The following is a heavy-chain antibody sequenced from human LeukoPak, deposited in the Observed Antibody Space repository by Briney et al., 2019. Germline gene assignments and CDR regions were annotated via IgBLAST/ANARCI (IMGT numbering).Heavy chain of an antibody. D-gene: IGHD2-15*01. J-gene: IGHJ3*02. CDR2: IIPIFGTA. Sequence: ASVRVFCKASGGTFSSYAISWVRQAPGQGLEWMGRIIPIFGTANYAQKFQGRVTITTDDSTSTAYMELSSLRSEDTAVYYCARYCSSGSCYPNDDAFDIWGQGTMVTVSS. V-gene: IGHV1-69*05. CDR3: ARYCSSGSCYPNDDAFDI. CDR1: GGTFSSYA.